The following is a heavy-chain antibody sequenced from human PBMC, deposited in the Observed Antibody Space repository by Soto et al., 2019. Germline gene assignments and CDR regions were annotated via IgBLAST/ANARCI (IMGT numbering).Heavy chain of an antibody. V-gene: IGHV6-1*01. Sequence: TQALSLTCALSGDSVCSNSAAWNCIRQSPSRFLEWLVRTYYRSKWYNYYAVSVKSRITINPDTSKNQFSLQLNSVTPEDTAVYYCARDYAADPYYCSGMDVWGQGTTVTVSS. J-gene: IGHJ6*02. CDR1: GDSVCSNSAA. CDR3: ARDYAADPYYCSGMDV. CDR2: TYYRSKWYN. D-gene: IGHD6-13*01.